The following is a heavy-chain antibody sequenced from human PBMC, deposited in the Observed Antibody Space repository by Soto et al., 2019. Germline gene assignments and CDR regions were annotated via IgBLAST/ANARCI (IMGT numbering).Heavy chain of an antibody. CDR3: ARDRRYYYDSSGYLTAGGAFDI. CDR2: IYHSGST. CDR1: GGSISSSNW. J-gene: IGHJ3*02. Sequence: SETLSLTCAVSGGSISSSNWWSWVRQPPGKGLEWIGEIYHSGSTNYNPSLKSRVTISVDKSKNQFSLELSSVTAADTAVYYCARDRRYYYDSSGYLTAGGAFDIWGQGTMVTVSS. D-gene: IGHD3-22*01. V-gene: IGHV4-4*02.